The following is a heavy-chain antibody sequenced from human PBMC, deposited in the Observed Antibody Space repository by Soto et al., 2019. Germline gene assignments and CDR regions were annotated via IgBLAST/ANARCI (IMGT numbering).Heavy chain of an antibody. CDR3: ARGGGNDPFDS. CDR2: IGHLENT. CDR1: GGSITHGGFS. Sequence: QLRLQESGSGVVRTSETLSLTCTVSGGSITHGGFSWSWIRQSPGKGLEWIGYIGHLENTYFHPTFKSPLTMSIDRSNNPFSLNLSSVTAADRAVYYCARGGGNDPFDSWGQGVLVSVS. D-gene: IGHD5-12*01. J-gene: IGHJ4*02. V-gene: IGHV4-30-2*06.